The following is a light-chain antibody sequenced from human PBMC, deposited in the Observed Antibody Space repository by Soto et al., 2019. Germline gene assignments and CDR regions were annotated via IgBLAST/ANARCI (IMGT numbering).Light chain of an antibody. CDR1: QSISTH. V-gene: IGKV1-39*01. CDR2: AAS. CDR3: QESHSRPPWM. J-gene: IGKJ1*01. Sequence: DIQMTQSPSSLSASVGDRVTVTCRASQSISTHLNWYQQKPGKAPKLLIYAASNLHSGVPSRFSGSGSWTDFTPTISSLQLEDFATYYRQESHSRPPWMFGQGTKVEIK.